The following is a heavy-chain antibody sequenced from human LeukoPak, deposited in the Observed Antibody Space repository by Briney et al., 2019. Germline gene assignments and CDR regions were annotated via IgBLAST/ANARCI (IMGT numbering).Heavy chain of an antibody. Sequence: PGASLRLSCAASGFTFSSYSMNWVRQAPGKGLEWVSSISSSSSYIYYADSVKGRFTISRDNAKNSLYLQMNSLRAEDTAVYYCAIERRSGWYDAFDIWGQGTKVTVSS. CDR1: GFTFSSYS. CDR3: AIERRSGWYDAFDI. D-gene: IGHD6-19*01. V-gene: IGHV3-21*01. CDR2: ISSSSSYI. J-gene: IGHJ3*02.